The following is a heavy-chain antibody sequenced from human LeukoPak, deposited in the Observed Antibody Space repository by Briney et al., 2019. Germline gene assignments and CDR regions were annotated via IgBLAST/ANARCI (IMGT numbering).Heavy chain of an antibody. V-gene: IGHV4-39*02. CDR3: ARDRDYGDYPFDY. Sequence: PSETLSLTCTVSGGSISSSSYYWGWIRQPPGKGLEWIGSIYYSGSTYYNPSLKSRVTISVDTSKNQFSLKLSSVTAADTAVYYCARDRDYGDYPFDYWGQGTLVTVSS. J-gene: IGHJ4*02. D-gene: IGHD4-17*01. CDR2: IYYSGST. CDR1: GGSISSSSYY.